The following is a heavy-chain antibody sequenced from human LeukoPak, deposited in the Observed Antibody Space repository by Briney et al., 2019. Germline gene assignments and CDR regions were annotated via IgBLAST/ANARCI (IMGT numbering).Heavy chain of an antibody. CDR1: GFTFSDYY. D-gene: IGHD3-22*01. CDR2: ISSSGSTI. J-gene: IGHJ4*02. V-gene: IGHV3-11*04. Sequence: GGSLRLSCAASGFTFSDYYMSWIRQAPGKGLEWVSYISSSGSTIYYADSVKGRFTISRDNAKNSMYLQMNSLRAEETAVYYCARAQSPYYDSSQNFDYWGQGTLVTVSS. CDR3: ARAQSPYYDSSQNFDY.